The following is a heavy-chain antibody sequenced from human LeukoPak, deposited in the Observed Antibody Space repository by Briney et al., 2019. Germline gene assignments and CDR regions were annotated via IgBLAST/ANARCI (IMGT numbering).Heavy chain of an antibody. D-gene: IGHD6-19*01. Sequence: PGGSLRLSCEASGFTFSSYWMHWVRQAPGKGLVWVSRINSDGSSTTYADSVKGRFTISRDNAKNTLYLQMNSLRAEDTAVYYCARVPSTQWLVYYFDYWGQGTLVTVSS. V-gene: IGHV3-74*01. CDR2: INSDGSST. CDR1: GFTFSSYW. J-gene: IGHJ4*02. CDR3: ARVPSTQWLVYYFDY.